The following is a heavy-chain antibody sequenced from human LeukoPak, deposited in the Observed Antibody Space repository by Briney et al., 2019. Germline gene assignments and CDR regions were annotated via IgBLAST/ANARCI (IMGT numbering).Heavy chain of an antibody. D-gene: IGHD6-6*01. CDR2: ISAYNGNT. CDR3: ARGVFVGSGSSSPPVDY. Sequence: GASVKVSCKASGYTFTSYGISWVRQAPGQGLEWMGWISAYNGNTNYAQKLQGRVTMTTDTSTSTAYMELRSLRSDDTAVYYCARGVFVGSGSSSPPVDYWGQGTLVTVSS. V-gene: IGHV1-18*01. CDR1: GYTFTSYG. J-gene: IGHJ4*02.